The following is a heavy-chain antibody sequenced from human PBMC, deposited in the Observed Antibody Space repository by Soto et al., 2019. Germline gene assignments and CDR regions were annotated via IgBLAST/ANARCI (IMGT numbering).Heavy chain of an antibody. D-gene: IGHD3-9*01. CDR3: ARARAYYDILTGYYREAFDI. Sequence: SESLSLTCTVSGGAISSYHWSWIRQPPGKGLEWIGYIYYSGSTNYNPSLKSRVTISVDTSKNQFSLKLSSVTAADTAVYYCARARAYYDILTGYYREAFDIWGQVTMVTVS. CDR1: GGAISSYH. CDR2: IYYSGST. V-gene: IGHV4-59*01. J-gene: IGHJ3*02.